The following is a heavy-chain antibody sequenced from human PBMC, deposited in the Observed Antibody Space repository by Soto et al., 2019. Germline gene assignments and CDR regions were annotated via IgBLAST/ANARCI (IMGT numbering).Heavy chain of an antibody. CDR1: GYTFITYG. V-gene: IGHV1-18*01. CDR2: ISTYNGNT. D-gene: IGHD3-22*01. CDR3: ARGATDYYDSSANYFLDY. J-gene: IGHJ4*02. Sequence: QVQLVQSGAEVKKPGASVKVSCKASGYTFITYGVSWVRQAPGQGLDWLGWISTYNGNTRYAERLQGRVTMTTDTTTNTAYMELRNLRSDDTAVYYCARGATDYYDSSANYFLDYWGQGTLVTVSS.